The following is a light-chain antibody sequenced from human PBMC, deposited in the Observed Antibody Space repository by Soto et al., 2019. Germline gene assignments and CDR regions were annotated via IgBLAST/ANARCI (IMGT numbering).Light chain of an antibody. CDR3: QQYNSYPST. V-gene: IGKV1-5*03. CDR2: KAS. CDR1: QSISTW. Sequence: DIQMTQSPSTLSASVGDRVTITCRASQSISTWLAWYQQKPGKAPKLLIYKASSLESGVPSRFSGSGSGTEFTLTISSLQLDDFASYYCQQYNSYPSTFAQGTKVAIK. J-gene: IGKJ1*01.